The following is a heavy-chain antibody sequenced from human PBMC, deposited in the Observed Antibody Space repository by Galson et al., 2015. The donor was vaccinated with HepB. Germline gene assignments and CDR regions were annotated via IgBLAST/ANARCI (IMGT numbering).Heavy chain of an antibody. CDR2: MSSSSNYI. J-gene: IGHJ6*02. CDR3: ATNTPAAVMRASGMNV. V-gene: IGHV3-21*01. CDR1: GSILSSYS. Sequence: SLRLSCAASGSILSSYSMNWVRQAPGKGLEWVSSMSSSSNYIYYADSLKGRFTVSIDNAKNSLFLQMNSLRAEDTAVYYCATNTPAAVMRASGMNVWDQGTAVTVSS. D-gene: IGHD2-2*01.